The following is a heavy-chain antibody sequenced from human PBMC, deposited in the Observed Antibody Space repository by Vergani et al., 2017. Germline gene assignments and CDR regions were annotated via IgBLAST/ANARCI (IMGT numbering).Heavy chain of an antibody. D-gene: IGHD2-21*02. CDR2: IRPYTGHT. CDR3: ARDCPGGGGDCSAGWYFDL. V-gene: IGHV1-18*01. CDR1: SHTFQTYG. J-gene: IGHJ2*01. Sequence: QVQLVQSGAELKKPGASVSVSCKGSSHTFQTYGISWVRQAPGKGLEWMAWIRPYTGHTIYAQKFQDRVTMTADTSTNTAYMELRSLRSEDTAVYYCARDCPGGGGDCSAGWYFDLWGRGTLVTVSS.